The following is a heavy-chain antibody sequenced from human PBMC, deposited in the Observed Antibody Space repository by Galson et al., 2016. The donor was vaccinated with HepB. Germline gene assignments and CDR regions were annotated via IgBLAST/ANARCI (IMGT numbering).Heavy chain of an antibody. CDR2: IYHNGDI. CDR3: AGGEQWLAFDY. Sequence: ETLSLTCTVSGGSINSYYWSWIRQPPGKGLERIGYIYHNGDINYNPSLKSRITISLDTSKNQLSLKLSSVTAADTAVYYCAGGEQWLAFDYWGQGTLVTVSS. J-gene: IGHJ4*02. V-gene: IGHV4-59*01. D-gene: IGHD6-19*01. CDR1: GGSINSYY.